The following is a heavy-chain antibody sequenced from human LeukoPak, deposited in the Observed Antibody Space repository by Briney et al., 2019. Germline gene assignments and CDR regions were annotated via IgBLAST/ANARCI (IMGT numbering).Heavy chain of an antibody. CDR1: GGSFSGYY. CDR2: INHSGST. D-gene: IGHD3-16*01. CDR3: ARHAYDLNYDSWFDP. V-gene: IGHV4-34*01. Sequence: PSETLSLTCAVYGGSFSGYYWSWIRQPPGKGLEWIGEINHSGSTNYNPSLKSRVTISVDTSKNQFSLKLSSVTAADTAVYYCARHAYDLNYDSWFDPWGQGTLVTVSS. J-gene: IGHJ5*02.